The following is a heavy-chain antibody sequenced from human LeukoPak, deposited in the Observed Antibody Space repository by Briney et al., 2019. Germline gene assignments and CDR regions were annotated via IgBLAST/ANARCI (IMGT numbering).Heavy chain of an antibody. CDR3: ARDPGLEQLYYFDY. V-gene: IGHV3-23*01. CDR1: GFTFSTYA. CDR2: ISGTGGST. D-gene: IGHD6-13*01. Sequence: GGSLRLSCAASGFTFSTYAMTWVRQAPGKGLEWVSLISGTGGSTYYADSVKGRFTISRDNAKNSLYLQMNSLRAEDTAVYYCARDPGLEQLYYFDYWGQGTLVTVSS. J-gene: IGHJ4*02.